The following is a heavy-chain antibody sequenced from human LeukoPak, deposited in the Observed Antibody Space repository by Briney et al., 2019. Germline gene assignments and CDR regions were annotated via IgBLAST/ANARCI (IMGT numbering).Heavy chain of an antibody. CDR2: IYPGDSDT. CDR3: ARHSVVYANNPLGSFDY. J-gene: IGHJ4*02. V-gene: IGHV5-51*01. D-gene: IGHD2-8*02. CDR1: GYSFTSYW. Sequence: PGESLKISCKGSGYSFTSYWIGWVRQMPGKGLEWMGIIYPGDSDTRYSPSFQGQVTISADKSISTAYLQWSSLKASDTAMYYCARHSVVYANNPLGSFDYWGQGTLVTVSS.